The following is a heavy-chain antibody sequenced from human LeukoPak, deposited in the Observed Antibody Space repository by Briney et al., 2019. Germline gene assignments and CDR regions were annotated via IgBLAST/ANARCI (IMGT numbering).Heavy chain of an antibody. J-gene: IGHJ4*02. CDR1: GFTFSDYS. V-gene: IGHV3-48*01. CDR2: IGVDSGNT. CDR3: ARDYKYAFDN. Sequence: GGSLRLSCAASGFTFSDYSMNWVRQAPGKGLEWISYIGVDSGNTNYADSVMGRFTISGDKAKNSLYLQMNSLRVEDTAVYYCARDYKYAFDNWGQGTLVTVSS. D-gene: IGHD5-24*01.